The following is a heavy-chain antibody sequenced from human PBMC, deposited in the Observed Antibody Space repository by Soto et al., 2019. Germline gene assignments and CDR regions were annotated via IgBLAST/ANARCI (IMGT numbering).Heavy chain of an antibody. D-gene: IGHD3-22*01. J-gene: IGHJ4*02. Sequence: EVQLLESGGGLVQPGGSLRLSCAASGFTFSSYAMSWVRQAPGKGLEWVSAISGSGGSTYYADSVKGRFTISRDNSKNTLYLQMNSLRAEDTALYYCAKDRNYYDSSGYYDYWGQGTLVTVSS. CDR1: GFTFSSYA. CDR3: AKDRNYYDSSGYYDY. V-gene: IGHV3-23*01. CDR2: ISGSGGST.